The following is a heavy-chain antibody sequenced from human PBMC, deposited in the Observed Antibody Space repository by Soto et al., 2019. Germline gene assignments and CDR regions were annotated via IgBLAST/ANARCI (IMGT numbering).Heavy chain of an antibody. CDR1: GFTFSSYG. J-gene: IGHJ5*02. Sequence: QVQLVESGGGVVQPGRSLRLSCAASGFTFSSYGMHWVRQAPGKGLEWVAVIWYDGSNKYYADSVKGRFTISRDNSKNTLYLQMNSLRAEDTAVHYCARDSGYSSGWYNWFDPWGQGTLVTVSS. D-gene: IGHD6-19*01. CDR2: IWYDGSNK. CDR3: ARDSGYSSGWYNWFDP. V-gene: IGHV3-33*01.